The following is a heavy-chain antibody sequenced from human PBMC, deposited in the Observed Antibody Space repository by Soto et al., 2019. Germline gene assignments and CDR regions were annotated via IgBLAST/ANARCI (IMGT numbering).Heavy chain of an antibody. D-gene: IGHD2-2*01. J-gene: IGHJ6*02. CDR1: GGTFSSYA. V-gene: IGHV1-69*01. CDR3: AAVPADIHPIWARYGMDV. CDR2: IIPILGTA. Sequence: QVQLVQSGAEVKKPGSSVKVSCTASGGTFSSYAISWVRQAPGQGLEWMGGIIPILGTANYAQQCQGRVTITANESTSTAYMELSSLRSEDTAVYYCAAVPADIHPIWARYGMDVWGQGTTVTVSS.